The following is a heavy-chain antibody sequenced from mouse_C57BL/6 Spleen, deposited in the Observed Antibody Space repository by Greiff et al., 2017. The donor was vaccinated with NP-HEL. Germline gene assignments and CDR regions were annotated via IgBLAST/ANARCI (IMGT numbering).Heavy chain of an antibody. CDR1: GYAFSSSW. V-gene: IGHV1-82*01. Sequence: VQLQQSGPELVKPGASVKISCKASGYAFSSSWMNWVKQRPGKGLEWIGRIYPGDGDTNYNGKFKGKATLTADKSSSTAYMQLSSLTSEDSAVYFCARDYYGSSYVGFDYWGQGTTLTVSS. CDR3: ARDYYGSSYVGFDY. CDR2: IYPGDGDT. D-gene: IGHD1-1*01. J-gene: IGHJ2*01.